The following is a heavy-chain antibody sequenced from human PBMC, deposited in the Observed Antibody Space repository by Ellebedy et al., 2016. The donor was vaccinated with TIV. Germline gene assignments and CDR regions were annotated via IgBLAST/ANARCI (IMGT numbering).Heavy chain of an antibody. CDR2: ISSSSSYI. D-gene: IGHD1-26*01. J-gene: IGHJ6*04. Sequence: GESLMISCAASGFTFSSYTMTWVRQAPGKGLEWVSSISSSSSYIYYADSVTGRFTISRDNAKNSLYLQMNSLRAEDTAVYYCARDFGELPYYYYYGMDVWGKGTTVTVSS. V-gene: IGHV3-21*01. CDR3: ARDFGELPYYYYYGMDV. CDR1: GFTFSSYT.